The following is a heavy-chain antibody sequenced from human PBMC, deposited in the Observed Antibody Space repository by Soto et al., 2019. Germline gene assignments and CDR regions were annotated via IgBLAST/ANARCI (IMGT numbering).Heavy chain of an antibody. Sequence: KPSETLSLTCTVSGGSISSYYWSWIRQPPGKGLEWIGYIYYSGSTNYNPSLKSRVTISVDTSNNQFSLKLSSVTAADTAVYYCARRWGAAFDYWGQGTLVTVSS. CDR1: GGSISSYY. V-gene: IGHV4-59*08. D-gene: IGHD1-26*01. CDR3: ARRWGAAFDY. J-gene: IGHJ4*02. CDR2: IYYSGST.